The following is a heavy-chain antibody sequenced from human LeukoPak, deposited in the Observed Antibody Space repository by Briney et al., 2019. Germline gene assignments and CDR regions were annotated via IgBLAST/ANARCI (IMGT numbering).Heavy chain of an antibody. D-gene: IGHD2-21*02. Sequence: SETLSLTCTVSGGSVSSGSYYWSWIRQPPGKGLEWIGYIYYSGSTNYNPSLKSRVTISVDTSKNQFSLKLSSVTAADTAVYYCARGPVVTATLFDYWGQGTLVTVSS. CDR1: GGSVSSGSYY. CDR3: ARGPVVTATLFDY. J-gene: IGHJ4*02. V-gene: IGHV4-61*01. CDR2: IYYSGST.